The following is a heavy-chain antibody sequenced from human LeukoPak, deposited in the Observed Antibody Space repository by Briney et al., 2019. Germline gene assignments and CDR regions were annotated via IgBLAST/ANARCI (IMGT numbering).Heavy chain of an antibody. CDR1: GFTVSSNY. V-gene: IGHV3-53*01. Sequence: PGGSLRPSCAASGFTVSSNYMSWVRQAPGKGLEWVSVIYSGGSTYYADSVKGRFTISRDNSKNTLYLQMNSLRAEDTAVYYCARMARVDPFDYWGQGTLVTVSS. CDR3: ARMARVDPFDY. CDR2: IYSGGST. D-gene: IGHD5-24*01. J-gene: IGHJ4*02.